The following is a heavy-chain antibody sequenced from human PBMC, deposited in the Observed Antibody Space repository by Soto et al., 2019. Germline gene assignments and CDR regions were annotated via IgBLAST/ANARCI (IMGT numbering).Heavy chain of an antibody. CDR3: ARDSNPTPFKPKYYYYGMDV. Sequence: PSETLSLTCTVSGGSISSGGYYWSWIRQHPGKGLEWIGYIYYSGSTYYNPSLKSRVTISVDTSKNQFSLKLSSVTAADTAVYYCARDSNPTPFKPKYYYYGMDVWGQGTTVTVSS. CDR1: GGSISSGGYY. J-gene: IGHJ6*02. CDR2: IYYSGST. V-gene: IGHV4-31*03.